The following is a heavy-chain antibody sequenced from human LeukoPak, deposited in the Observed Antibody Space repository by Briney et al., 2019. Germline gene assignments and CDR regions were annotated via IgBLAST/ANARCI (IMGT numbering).Heavy chain of an antibody. CDR1: GGSISSSSYY. Sequence: PSETLSLTCTVSGGSISSSSYYWGWIRQPPGKGLEWIGSIYYSGSTYYNPSLKSRVTISVDTSKNQFSLKLSSVTAADTAVYYCAVRYDSSGYVDYWGPGTLVTVSS. J-gene: IGHJ4*02. D-gene: IGHD3-22*01. CDR2: IYYSGST. CDR3: AVRYDSSGYVDY. V-gene: IGHV4-39*07.